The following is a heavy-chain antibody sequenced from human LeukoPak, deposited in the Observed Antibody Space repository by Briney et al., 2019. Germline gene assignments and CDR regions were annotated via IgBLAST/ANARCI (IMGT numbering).Heavy chain of an antibody. V-gene: IGHV1-69*04. Sequence: SVKVSCKASGGTFSSYAISWVRQAPGQGLEWMGRIIPIFGIANYAQKFQGRVTITADKSTSTAYMELSSLRFEDTAVYYCARDWYAYCGGDCYSPYYFDYWGQGTLVTVSS. J-gene: IGHJ4*02. CDR1: GGTFSSYA. CDR3: ARDWYAYCGGDCYSPYYFDY. CDR2: IIPIFGIA. D-gene: IGHD2-21*02.